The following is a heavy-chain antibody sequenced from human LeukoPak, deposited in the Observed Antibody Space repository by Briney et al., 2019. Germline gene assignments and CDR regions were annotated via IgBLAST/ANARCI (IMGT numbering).Heavy chain of an antibody. CDR2: MNPNSGNT. J-gene: IGHJ5*02. D-gene: IGHD2-15*01. Sequence: ASVKVSCKASGYTFTSYDINLVRQATGQGLEWMGWMNPNSGNTGYAQKFQGRVTMTRNTSISTAYMELSSLRSEGTAVYYCSRGECSGGSCYAHRWFDPGAQGTLVTLSS. CDR3: SRGECSGGSCYAHRWFDP. CDR1: GYTFTSYD. V-gene: IGHV1-8*01.